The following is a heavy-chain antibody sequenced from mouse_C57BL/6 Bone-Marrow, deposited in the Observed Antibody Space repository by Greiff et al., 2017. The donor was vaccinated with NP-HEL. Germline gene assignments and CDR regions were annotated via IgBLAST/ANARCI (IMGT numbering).Heavy chain of an antibody. V-gene: IGHV1-69*01. CDR1: GYTFTSYW. J-gene: IGHJ2*01. Sequence: QVQLQQPGAELVMPGASVKLSCKASGYTFTSYWMHWVKQRPGQGLEWIGEIDPSDSYTNYNQKFKGKSTLTVDKSSSTAYMQLSSLTSEDSAVYYCALLRPQNFDYWVQGTTLTVSS. CDR2: IDPSDSYT. CDR3: ALLRPQNFDY. D-gene: IGHD1-2*01.